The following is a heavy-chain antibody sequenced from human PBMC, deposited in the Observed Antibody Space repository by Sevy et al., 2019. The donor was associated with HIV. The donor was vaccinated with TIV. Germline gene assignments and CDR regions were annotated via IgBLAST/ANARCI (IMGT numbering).Heavy chain of an antibody. Sequence: GGSLRLSCAASGFTFSNYDMNWVRQAPGKGVEWVSYISSDSSRIYYADSVKGRLTISRDNAKNSLYVQMNRLRAEDTAVYYCAGEGGYTDQGMDVWGQGTTVTVFS. V-gene: IGHV3-48*01. CDR2: ISSDSSRI. D-gene: IGHD5-12*01. CDR3: AGEGGYTDQGMDV. J-gene: IGHJ6*02. CDR1: GFTFSNYD.